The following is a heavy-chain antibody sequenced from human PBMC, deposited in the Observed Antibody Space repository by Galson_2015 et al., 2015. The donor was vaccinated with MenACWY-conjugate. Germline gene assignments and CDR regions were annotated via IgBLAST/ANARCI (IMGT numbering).Heavy chain of an antibody. CDR2: FDPEAGEA. D-gene: IGHD2-21*02. Sequence: SVKVSCKVSGYILSEISMHWVRQAPGKGLEWLGDFDPEAGEAIYAQNLQGRVTITADKSTGTAYMELSSLRSDDTAVYYCARDAVVTADQFDSWGQGTLVTVSS. V-gene: IGHV1-24*01. CDR3: ARDAVVTADQFDS. J-gene: IGHJ4*02. CDR1: GYILSEIS.